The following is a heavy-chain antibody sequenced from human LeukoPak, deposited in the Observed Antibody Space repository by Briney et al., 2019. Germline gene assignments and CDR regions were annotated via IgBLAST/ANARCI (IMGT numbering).Heavy chain of an antibody. CDR3: AKDYASDMATAPFDY. CDR1: GFTFSNYA. V-gene: IGHV3-23*01. D-gene: IGHD5-24*01. J-gene: IGHJ4*02. Sequence: PGGSLRLSCAASGFTFSNYAMSWVRQAPGKGLEWVSVISGSGGSTYYADSAKGRFTISRDNSKNTLYLQMNSLRAEDTAVYYCAKDYASDMATAPFDYWGQGTLVTVSS. CDR2: ISGSGGST.